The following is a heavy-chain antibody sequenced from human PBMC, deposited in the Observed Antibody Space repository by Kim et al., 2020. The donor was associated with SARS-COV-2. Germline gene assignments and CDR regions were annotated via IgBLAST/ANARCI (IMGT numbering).Heavy chain of an antibody. D-gene: IGHD6-13*01. CDR2: ISSSGCTI. V-gene: IGHV3-48*03. Sequence: GGSLRLSCAASAFSFSSYEMNWVRQAPGKGLEWVSYISSSGCTIYYADSVKGRFTISRDNAKNSLYLQMNSLRAEDTAVYYCARDPDSRTSLDYWGQGTLVTVSS. CDR3: ARDPDSRTSLDY. J-gene: IGHJ4*02. CDR1: AFSFSSYE.